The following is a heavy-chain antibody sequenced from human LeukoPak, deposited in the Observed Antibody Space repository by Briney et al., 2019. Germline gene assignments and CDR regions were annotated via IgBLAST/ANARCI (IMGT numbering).Heavy chain of an antibody. CDR2: INPSGGST. J-gene: IGHJ4*02. CDR1: GYTFTSYY. CDR3: ARELQQHDY. D-gene: IGHD6-13*01. V-gene: IGHV1-46*01. Sequence: ASVKVSCKASGYTFTSYYMHWVRQAPGQGLEWMGIINPSGGSTSYAQKFQGRVTMTRDMSTSTVYMELSRLRSDDTAVYYCARELQQHDYWGQGTLVTVSS.